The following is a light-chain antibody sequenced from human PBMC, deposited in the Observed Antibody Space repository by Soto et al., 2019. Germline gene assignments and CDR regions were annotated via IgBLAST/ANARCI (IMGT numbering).Light chain of an antibody. J-gene: IGLJ1*01. CDR3: QSYDSTLAARYV. CDR2: GNS. Sequence: QSVLTQPPSVSGAPGQRVTISCTGSSSNIWAGYDVHWYKHRTGTAPTLLIFGNSNRPSGVPVPDRFSGSKSGTSAYLAITGLQAEDEGDYYCQSYDSTLAARYVFGTGTKVTVL. V-gene: IGLV1-40*01. CDR1: SSNIWAGYD.